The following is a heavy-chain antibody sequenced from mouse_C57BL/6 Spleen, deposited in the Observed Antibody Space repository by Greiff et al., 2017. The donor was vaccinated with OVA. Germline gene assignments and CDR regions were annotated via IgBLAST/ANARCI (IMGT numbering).Heavy chain of an antibody. CDR3: ARSGTTVVAHFDY. CDR1: GYAFSSYW. V-gene: IGHV1-80*01. CDR2: IYPGDGDT. D-gene: IGHD1-1*01. J-gene: IGHJ2*01. Sequence: VQVVESGAELVKPGASVKISCKASGYAFSSYWMNWVKQRPGKGLEWIGQIYPGDGDTNYNGKFKGKATLTADKSSSTAYMQLSSLTSEDSAVYFCARSGTTVVAHFDYWGQGTTLTVSS.